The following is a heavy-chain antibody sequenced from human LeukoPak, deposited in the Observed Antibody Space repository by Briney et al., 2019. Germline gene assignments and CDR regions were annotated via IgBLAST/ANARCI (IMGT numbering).Heavy chain of an antibody. CDR1: GGTFSSYA. D-gene: IGHD3-22*01. CDR3: ARGGYDSSGYCDY. Sequence: SSVKVSCKASGGTFSSYAISWVRQAPGQGLEWMGRIIPIFGTANYAQKFQGRVTITTDESTSTAYMELSSLRSEDTAVYYCARGGYDSSGYCDYWGREPWSPSPQ. CDR2: IIPIFGTA. V-gene: IGHV1-69*05. J-gene: IGHJ4*02.